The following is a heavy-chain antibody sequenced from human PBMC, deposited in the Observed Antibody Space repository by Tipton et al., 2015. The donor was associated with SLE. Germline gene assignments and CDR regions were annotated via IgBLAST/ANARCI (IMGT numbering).Heavy chain of an antibody. CDR2: ISGSGGSI. D-gene: IGHD6-19*01. J-gene: IGHJ6*02. CDR1: GFTFSSYA. Sequence: SLRLSCAASGFTFSSYAMSWVRQAPGKGLEWVSAISGSGGSIYFPDSVKGRFTISRDNSKNTLYLQMNSLRAEDTAVYYCAKDPGLDKPFYYSFYGMDVWGQGTTVPVSS. CDR3: AKDPGLDKPFYYSFYGMDV. V-gene: IGHV3-23*01.